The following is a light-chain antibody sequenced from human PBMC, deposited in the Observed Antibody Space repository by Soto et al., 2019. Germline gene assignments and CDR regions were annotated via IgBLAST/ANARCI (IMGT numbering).Light chain of an antibody. CDR3: CSYAASVV. V-gene: IGLV2-23*01. CDR1: SSDVGSYNL. Sequence: QSALTQPASVSGSPGQSITISCTGTSSDVGSYNLVSWYQQHPGEAPKLMIYEGSKRPSGVSNRFSGSKSGNTASLTISGLQAEDEADYYCCSYAASVVFGGGTKVTVL. J-gene: IGLJ2*01. CDR2: EGS.